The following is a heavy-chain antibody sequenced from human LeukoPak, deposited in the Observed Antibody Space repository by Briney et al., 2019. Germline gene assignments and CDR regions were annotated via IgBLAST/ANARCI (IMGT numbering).Heavy chain of an antibody. Sequence: GSLRDSRADPVFAFTIYIMSSGSQSPGERLWWVSSVFNTSPYMYYADTLQGRLAVSRDNAKNSLYLQMNSLRAEDTAVYYCARDPVVPAGGYYFDYWGQGALVSDCS. D-gene: IGHD2-2*01. CDR2: VFNTSPYM. V-gene: IGHV3-21*01. CDR3: ARDPVVPAGGYYFDY. J-gene: IGHJ4*02. CDR1: VFAFTIYI.